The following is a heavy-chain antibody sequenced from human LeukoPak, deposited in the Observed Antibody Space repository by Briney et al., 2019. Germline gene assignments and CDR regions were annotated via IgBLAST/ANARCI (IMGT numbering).Heavy chain of an antibody. Sequence: GGSLRLSCAASGFTFSKSAMTWVRQAPGTGLEYVSAISGRGDYTHYADSVQGRFTISRDNSKNMLYLQMRSLRAEDTAMYYCARRGAEESGPIDYWGQGTLVTVSS. J-gene: IGHJ4*02. CDR1: GFTFSKSA. D-gene: IGHD3-3*01. CDR2: ISGRGDYT. CDR3: ARRGAEESGPIDY. V-gene: IGHV3-23*01.